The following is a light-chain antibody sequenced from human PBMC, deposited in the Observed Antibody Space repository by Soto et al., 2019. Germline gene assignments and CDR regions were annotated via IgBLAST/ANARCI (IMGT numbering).Light chain of an antibody. CDR2: GAS. CDR1: QSVSSNY. Sequence: EIVLTQSPGTLSLSPGERATLSCRASQSVSSNYLAWYLQKPGQAPRLLIFGASSRATGIPDRFSGSGSGTDFTLTISRLEPEDFAVYYCQQYGNSVFTFGPGTKVDIK. J-gene: IGKJ3*01. CDR3: QQYGNSVFT. V-gene: IGKV3-20*01.